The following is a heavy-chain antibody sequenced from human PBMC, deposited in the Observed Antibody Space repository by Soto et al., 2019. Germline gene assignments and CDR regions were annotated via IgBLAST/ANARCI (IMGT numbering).Heavy chain of an antibody. Sequence: PSETLSLTCTVSRGSVSTGSYYWSWIRQPPGKGLEWIGYISNSGNANHNPSLKSRVTISVDTSKNQFSLKVSSMTAADTALYYCARSGPGDYEAVEIWGQGTMVTVSS. V-gene: IGHV4-61*01. CDR3: ARSGPGDYEAVEI. CDR1: RGSVSTGSYY. J-gene: IGHJ3*02. CDR2: ISNSGNA. D-gene: IGHD4-17*01.